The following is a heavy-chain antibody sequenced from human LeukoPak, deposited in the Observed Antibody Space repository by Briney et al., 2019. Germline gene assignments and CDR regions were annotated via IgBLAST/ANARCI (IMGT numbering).Heavy chain of an antibody. CDR3: VISSGWKGGYYFDF. CDR2: ISYDGSNK. J-gene: IGHJ4*02. V-gene: IGHV3-30-3*01. D-gene: IGHD6-19*01. Sequence: GGSLRLSCAASGFTFSSYAMHWVRQAPGKGLEWVAVISYDGSNKYYADSVKGRFTISRDNAKNSLYLQMNSLRAEDTGVYYCVISSGWKGGYYFDFWGQGTLVAVSA. CDR1: GFTFSSYA.